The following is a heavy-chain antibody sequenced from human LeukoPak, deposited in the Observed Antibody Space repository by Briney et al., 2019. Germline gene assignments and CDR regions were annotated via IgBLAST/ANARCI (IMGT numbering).Heavy chain of an antibody. CDR3: ARISGTFCFDL. D-gene: IGHD1-7*01. V-gene: IGHV3-66*01. CDR2: IYAGGDT. CDR1: GFSVSYNY. Sequence: GGSLRLSCAASGFSVSYNYMSWVRQAPARGLEWVSVIYAGGDTYYADSVKGRFTISRDNSKNTVYLQMHSLRADDTAVYYCARISGTFCFDLWGLGTLVTVSS. J-gene: IGHJ4*02.